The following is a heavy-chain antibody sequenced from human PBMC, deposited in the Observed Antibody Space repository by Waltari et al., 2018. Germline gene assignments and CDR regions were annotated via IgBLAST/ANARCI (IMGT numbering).Heavy chain of an antibody. D-gene: IGHD5-12*01. CDR1: GFTFSTFS. Sequence: EVQLVESGGGLVKPGGSLRLSCAASGFTFSTFSMTWVRQAPGNGLEWVSSISGSTGYIYYADSVKGRFTISRDNAKSSLYLEMNSLRGEDTAIYYCARAEQPMATIIGVDYWGQGTLVTVSS. CDR2: ISGSTGYI. CDR3: ARAEQPMATIIGVDY. J-gene: IGHJ4*02. V-gene: IGHV3-21*01.